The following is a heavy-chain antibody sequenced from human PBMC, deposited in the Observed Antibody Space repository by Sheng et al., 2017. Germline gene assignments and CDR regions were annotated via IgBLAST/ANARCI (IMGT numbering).Heavy chain of an antibody. Sequence: ESGGGVVQPGRSLRLSCAASGFTFSSYAMHWVRQAPGKGLEWVAVISYDGSNKYYADSVKGRFTISRDNSKNTLYLQMNSLRAEDTAVYYCARDRGRATDRPDWYFDLWGRGTLVTVSS. CDR2: ISYDGSNK. J-gene: IGHJ2*01. CDR3: ARDRGRATDRPDWYFDL. V-gene: IGHV3-30-3*01. CDR1: GFTFSSYA. D-gene: IGHD5-12*01.